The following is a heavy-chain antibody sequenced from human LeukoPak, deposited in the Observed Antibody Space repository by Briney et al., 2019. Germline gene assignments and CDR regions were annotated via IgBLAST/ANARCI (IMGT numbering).Heavy chain of an antibody. V-gene: IGHV3-23*01. J-gene: IGHJ4*02. D-gene: IGHD4-17*01. CDR3: ARTYYGDYNY. CDR2: ISGSGGST. CDR1: GFTFSSYG. Sequence: GGTLRLSCAASGFTFSSYGMSWVRQAPGKGLEWVSAISGSGGSTYYADSVKGRFTISRDNSKNTLYLQMNSLRVEDTAAYFCARTYYGDYNYWGQGTLVTVSS.